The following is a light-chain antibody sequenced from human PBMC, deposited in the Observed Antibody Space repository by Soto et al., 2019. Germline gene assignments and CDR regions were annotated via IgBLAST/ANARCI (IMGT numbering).Light chain of an antibody. CDR2: EVN. J-gene: IGLJ1*01. CDR1: SSDIGLYNY. CDR3: SSLSTTSTPIV. Sequence: QSALSQPASMSGSPGQSITSPCTGASSDIGLYNYVSWYQHHPGKAPKLLISEVNVRPSGLSDRFSASKAGNTASLTISGLQPEDEAYYYCSSLSTTSTPIVFGSGTKVTVL. V-gene: IGLV2-14*01.